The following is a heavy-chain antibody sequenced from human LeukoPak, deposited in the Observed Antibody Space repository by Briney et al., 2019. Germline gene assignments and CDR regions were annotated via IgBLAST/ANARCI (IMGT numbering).Heavy chain of an antibody. J-gene: IGHJ6*02. CDR3: AKFHGSGTWYYHYGMDV. V-gene: IGHV3-30*18. Sequence: GRSLRLSCAASGFTFSSYGMHWVRQAPGKGLEWVAVISYDGSNKYYADSVKGRFTISRDNSKNTLYLQMNSLRAEDTAVYYCAKFHGSGTWYYHYGMDVWGQGTTVTVSS. CDR1: GFTFSSYG. CDR2: ISYDGSNK. D-gene: IGHD3-10*01.